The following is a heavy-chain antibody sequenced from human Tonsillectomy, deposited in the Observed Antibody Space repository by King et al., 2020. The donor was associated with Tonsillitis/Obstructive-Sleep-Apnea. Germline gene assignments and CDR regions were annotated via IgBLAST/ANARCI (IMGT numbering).Heavy chain of an antibody. D-gene: IGHD3-3*01. CDR3: ARSRYDYWGGFYTGVSDYNGLDV. CDR2: INPSGSRT. V-gene: IGHV1-46*01. Sequence: QLVQSGAEVKKPGASVKVSCKATGDTFINSYMHWVRQAPGQGIEWMGVINPSGSRTSDIQKFQRRVSMTRDTSTSTVYMELTSLTSEDTAVYYCARSRYDYWGGFYTGVSDYNGLDVWGQGTTVTVSS. J-gene: IGHJ6*02. CDR1: GDTFINSY.